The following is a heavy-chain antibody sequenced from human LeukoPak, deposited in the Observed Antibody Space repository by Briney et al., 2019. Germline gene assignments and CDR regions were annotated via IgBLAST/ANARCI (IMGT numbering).Heavy chain of an antibody. CDR1: GGTFSSYA. J-gene: IGHJ4*02. CDR3: ARPSIVGATTAVDY. Sequence: GASVKVSCKASGGTFSSYAISWVRQAPGQGLEWMGWISAYNGNTNYAQKVQGRVTMTTDTSTSTAYMELRSLRSDDTAVYYCARPSIVGATTAVDYWGQGTLVTVSS. D-gene: IGHD1-26*01. V-gene: IGHV1-18*01. CDR2: ISAYNGNT.